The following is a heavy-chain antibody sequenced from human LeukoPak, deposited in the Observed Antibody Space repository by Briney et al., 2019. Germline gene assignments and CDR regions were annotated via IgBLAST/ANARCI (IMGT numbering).Heavy chain of an antibody. D-gene: IGHD2-2*01. Sequence: SVKVSCKASGGTFSSYAISLVRQAPGQGLEWMGGIIPIFGTANYAQKFQGRVTITADESTSTAYMELSSLRSEDTAVYYCARDSVVVPDAVGYWGQGTLVTVSS. CDR3: ARDSVVVPDAVGY. J-gene: IGHJ4*02. CDR2: IIPIFGTA. V-gene: IGHV1-69*13. CDR1: GGTFSSYA.